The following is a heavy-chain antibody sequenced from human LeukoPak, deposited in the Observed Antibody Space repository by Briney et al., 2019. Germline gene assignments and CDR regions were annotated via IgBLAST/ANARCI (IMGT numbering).Heavy chain of an antibody. V-gene: IGHV3-23*01. Sequence: PGGSLRLSCAASRFTFSSYAMGWVRQAPGKGLKWVSSISGSGDSTHYADSVKGRFTISRDNSKNTLYLQMNSLTAEDTAVYYCAKSRQWLVPLDYWGQGTLVTVSS. CDR2: ISGSGDST. J-gene: IGHJ4*02. D-gene: IGHD6-19*01. CDR3: AKSRQWLVPLDY. CDR1: RFTFSSYA.